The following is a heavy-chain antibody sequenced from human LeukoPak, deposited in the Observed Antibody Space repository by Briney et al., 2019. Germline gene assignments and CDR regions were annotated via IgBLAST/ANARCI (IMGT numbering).Heavy chain of an antibody. J-gene: IGHJ6*02. V-gene: IGHV1-18*01. CDR2: ISAYNGNT. CDR1: GYTFTSYG. D-gene: IGHD3-3*01. Sequence: ASVKVSCKASGYTFTSYGISWVRQAPGQGLEWMGWISAYNGNTNYAQKLQGRVTMTTDTSTSTAYMELRSLRSDDTAVYYCARVPYDFFPYYYGMDVWGQGTTVTVSS. CDR3: ARVPYDFFPYYYGMDV.